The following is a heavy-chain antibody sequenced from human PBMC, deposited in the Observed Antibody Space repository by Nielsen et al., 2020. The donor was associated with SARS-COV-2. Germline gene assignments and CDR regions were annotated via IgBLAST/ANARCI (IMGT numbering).Heavy chain of an antibody. D-gene: IGHD5-12*01. CDR1: GFTFSSYE. CDR3: AKGISGPDPDAFDI. Sequence: GESLKISCAASGFTFSSYEMNWVRQAPGKGLEWVSYISSSDGTIYYADSVKGRFTISRDNSKNTLYLQMNSLRAEDTAVYYCAKGISGPDPDAFDIWGQGTMVTVSS. J-gene: IGHJ3*02. V-gene: IGHV3-48*03. CDR2: ISSSDGTI.